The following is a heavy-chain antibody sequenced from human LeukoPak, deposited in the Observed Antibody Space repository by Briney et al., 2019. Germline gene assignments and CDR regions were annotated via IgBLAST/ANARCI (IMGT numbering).Heavy chain of an antibody. D-gene: IGHD3-10*01. CDR3: ARGMVRGVIIRRGWFDP. V-gene: IGHV4-38-2*02. CDR1: GYSISSGYY. CDR2: IYHSGST. J-gene: IGHJ5*02. Sequence: SETLSLTCTVSGYSISSGYYWGWIRQPPGKGLEWIGSIYHSGSTYYNPSLKSRVTISVDTSKNQFSLKLSSVTAADTAVYYCARGMVRGVIIRRGWFDPWGQGTLVTVSS.